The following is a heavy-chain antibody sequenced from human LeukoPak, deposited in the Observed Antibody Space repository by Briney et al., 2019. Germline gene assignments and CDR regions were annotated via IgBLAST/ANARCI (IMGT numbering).Heavy chain of an antibody. Sequence: GGSLRLSCVASGFSFTSYWMSWVRQAPGKGLEFVANINQDGGTKNYVDSVKGRFTIPRDNAENSLYLQMSSLRAEDTALYYCARDTGWSSFDIWGQGIMVTVSS. J-gene: IGHJ3*02. CDR1: GFSFTSYW. CDR3: ARDTGWSSFDI. D-gene: IGHD2-15*01. CDR2: INQDGGTK. V-gene: IGHV3-7*01.